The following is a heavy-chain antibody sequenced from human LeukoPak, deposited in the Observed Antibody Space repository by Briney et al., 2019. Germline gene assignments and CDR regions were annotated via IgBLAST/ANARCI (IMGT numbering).Heavy chain of an antibody. V-gene: IGHV3-48*01. Sequence: GGSLRLSCAASGFTFSSYSMNWVRQAPGKGLEWVSYISSSSSTIYYADSVKGRFTISRDNAKNSLYLQMNSLRAEDTAVYYCARGSPLGYGGYRAFDYWGQGTLVTVSS. CDR1: GFTFSSYS. CDR3: ARGSPLGYGGYRAFDY. D-gene: IGHD4-23*01. J-gene: IGHJ4*02. CDR2: ISSSSSTI.